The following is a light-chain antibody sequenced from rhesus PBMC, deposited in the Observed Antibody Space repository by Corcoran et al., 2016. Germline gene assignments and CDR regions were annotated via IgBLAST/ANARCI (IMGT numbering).Light chain of an antibody. V-gene: IGKV1-18*01. CDR3: KQGCNTPLT. CDR2: AAS. Sequence: DIQMTQSPSPLSAAVGDKVTITCRASQGISSWLAWYQQKPRKAPKLLIYAASSLQSGVPSRFSGSGSGTDYTLTIRSLQPEDFATYYFKQGCNTPLTFSGGTKVEIE. J-gene: IGKJ4*01. CDR1: QGISSW.